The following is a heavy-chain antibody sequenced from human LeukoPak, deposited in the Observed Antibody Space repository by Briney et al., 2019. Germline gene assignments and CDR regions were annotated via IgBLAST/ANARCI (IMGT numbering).Heavy chain of an antibody. CDR1: GFTFRDYA. J-gene: IGHJ3*02. CDR2: IRSKVYGGTT. CDR3: TRDPDYFDSSGYYHHAFDI. V-gene: IGHV3-49*04. Sequence: PGRSLRLSCTGFGFTFRDYAVSWVRQAPGKGLECIGFIRSKVYGGTTEYAASVKGRFTISRDDSRSIAYLQMNSLKTEDTAVYYCTRDPDYFDSSGYYHHAFDIWGQGTMVAVSS. D-gene: IGHD3-22*01.